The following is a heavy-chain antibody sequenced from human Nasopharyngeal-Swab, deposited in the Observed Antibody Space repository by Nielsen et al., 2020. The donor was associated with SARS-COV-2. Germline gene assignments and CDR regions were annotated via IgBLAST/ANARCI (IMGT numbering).Heavy chain of an antibody. CDR3: ARRQMGAHAFDI. V-gene: IGHV6-1*01. CDR2: TYYRSKWYN. D-gene: IGHD3-16*01. J-gene: IGHJ3*02. CDR1: GDCVPSHNAA. Sequence: SETLSLTCAISGDCVPSHNAAWNWIRQSPSRGLEWLGRTYYRSKWYNEYAASVKSPVTINPDTSKNQISLQVNSITAEDTSVYYCARRQMGAHAFDIWGQGTMVTVSS.